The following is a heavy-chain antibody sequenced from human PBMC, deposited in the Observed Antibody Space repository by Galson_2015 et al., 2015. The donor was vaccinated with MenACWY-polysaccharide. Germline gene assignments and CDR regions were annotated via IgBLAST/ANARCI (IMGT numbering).Heavy chain of an antibody. V-gene: IGHV3-30-3*01. Sequence: SLRLSCAASGFTFNSYAMHWVRQAPGKGLEWLAVISYDETNKYYADSVKGRFTISRDNSKNTLYLPMNSLRAEDTAVFYCARAYCDRITCYGMDVWGQGTTVAVSS. CDR2: ISYDETNK. CDR3: ARAYCDRITCYGMDV. CDR1: GFTFNSYA. J-gene: IGHJ6*02. D-gene: IGHD2/OR15-2a*01.